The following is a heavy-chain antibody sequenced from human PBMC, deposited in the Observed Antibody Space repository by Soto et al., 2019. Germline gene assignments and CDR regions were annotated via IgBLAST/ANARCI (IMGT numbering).Heavy chain of an antibody. J-gene: IGHJ3*02. CDR1: GYTFSTHG. CDR3: AGFRLGSGSKCDPSSGFEM. V-gene: IGHV1-18*01. D-gene: IGHD2-15*01. Sequence: QAQLVQSGPEVKKPGASVKVSCKASGYTFSTHGLSWVRQAPGQGLEWMGWITPSNGNTNYAQKLQGRLSMTTDTSSSAGYMEESRLRTDDAAVYYWAGFRLGSGSKCDPSSGFEMWGQCTVVSVSS. CDR2: ITPSNGNT.